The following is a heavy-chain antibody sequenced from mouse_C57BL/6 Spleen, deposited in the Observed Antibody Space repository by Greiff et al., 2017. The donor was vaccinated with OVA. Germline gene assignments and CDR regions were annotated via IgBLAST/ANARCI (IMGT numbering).Heavy chain of an antibody. Sequence: VQLKESGPGLVQPSQSLSITCTVSGFSLTSYGVHWVRQSPGKGLEWLGVIWRGGSTDYNAAFMSRLSITKDNSKSQVFFKMNSLQADDTAIYYCAKTGYYGSSYEAMDYWGQGTSVTVSS. CDR1: GFSLTSYG. D-gene: IGHD1-1*01. CDR2: IWRGGST. V-gene: IGHV2-5*01. CDR3: AKTGYYGSSYEAMDY. J-gene: IGHJ4*01.